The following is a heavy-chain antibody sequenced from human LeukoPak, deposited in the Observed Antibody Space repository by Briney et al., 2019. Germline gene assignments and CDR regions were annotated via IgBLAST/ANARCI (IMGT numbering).Heavy chain of an antibody. CDR1: GFTFSSYW. CDR2: INTDGSST. Sequence: AGGSLRLSCAASGFTFSSYWMHWVRHAPGKGLVWVSRINTDGSSTSYADSVKGRFTISRDNAKNTLYLQMNSLRAEDTAVYYCARGPSGSYYDAFDIWGQGTMVTVSS. V-gene: IGHV3-74*01. CDR3: ARGPSGSYYDAFDI. J-gene: IGHJ3*02. D-gene: IGHD1-26*01.